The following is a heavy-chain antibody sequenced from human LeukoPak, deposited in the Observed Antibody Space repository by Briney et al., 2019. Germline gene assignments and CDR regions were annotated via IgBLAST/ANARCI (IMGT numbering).Heavy chain of an antibody. Sequence: GGSLRLSCAVSGFTFSSYNMNWVRQAPGKGLEWVSSISSSSSYIYYADSVKGRFTISRDNAKNSLYLQMNSLRAEDTAVYYCASSTSREGLFDYWGQGTLVTVSS. CDR3: ASSTSREGLFDY. V-gene: IGHV3-21*01. CDR2: ISSSSSYI. J-gene: IGHJ4*02. CDR1: GFTFSSYN. D-gene: IGHD2-2*01.